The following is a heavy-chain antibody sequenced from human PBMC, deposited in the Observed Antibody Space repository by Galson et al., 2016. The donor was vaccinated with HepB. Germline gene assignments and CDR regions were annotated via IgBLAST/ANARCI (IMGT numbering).Heavy chain of an antibody. J-gene: IGHJ5*02. Sequence: SVRLSCAASGFTFSNYAMSWVRHTSGKGLEWVSGISSSDDSAYYADSVKGRFTISRDNSKNTLYLQMNSLRAEDTAVYYCAKHQRITVFRFDPWGQGTLVTVSS. CDR2: ISSSDDSA. CDR3: AKHQRITVFRFDP. CDR1: GFTFSNYA. V-gene: IGHV3-23*01. D-gene: IGHD3-3*01.